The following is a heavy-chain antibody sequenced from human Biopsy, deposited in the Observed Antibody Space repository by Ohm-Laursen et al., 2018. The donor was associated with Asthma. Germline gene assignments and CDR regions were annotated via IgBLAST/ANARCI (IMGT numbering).Heavy chain of an antibody. CDR2: ITRSAGRT. CDR3: AKDIGSREDY. Sequence: SLRLSCTASGFTFSSFAMSSVRQAPGKGLEWVSAITRSAGRTDYADSVKGRFTISRDNSKNTLYLQMNSLRAEDTAVYYCAKDIGSREDYWGQGTLVTVSS. D-gene: IGHD5-24*01. CDR1: GFTFSSFA. J-gene: IGHJ4*02. V-gene: IGHV3-23*01.